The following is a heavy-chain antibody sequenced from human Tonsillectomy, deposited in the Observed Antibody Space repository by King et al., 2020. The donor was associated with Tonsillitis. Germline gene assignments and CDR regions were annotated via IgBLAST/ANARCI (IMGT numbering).Heavy chain of an antibody. CDR2: ISAYNGDT. Sequence: VQLVQSGAEVKRPGASVKVSCKASGYIFTTYGISWVRQAPGQGLEWMGWISAYNGDTNHAQKLQGRVTITTDTSTSTAYMELRSLRAADTAVYFCAGDPRHFDILTGSESNYYGLDVWGQGTTVTVSS. J-gene: IGHJ6*02. D-gene: IGHD3-9*01. CDR1: GYIFTTYG. V-gene: IGHV1-18*04. CDR3: AGDPRHFDILTGSESNYYGLDV.